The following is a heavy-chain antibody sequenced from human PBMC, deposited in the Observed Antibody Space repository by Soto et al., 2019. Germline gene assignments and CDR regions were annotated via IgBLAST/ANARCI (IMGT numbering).Heavy chain of an antibody. CDR2: IQPGDSDT. CDR1: GYSFTSYW. V-gene: IGHV5-51*01. CDR3: ARIHIVATIRLFDN. Sequence: PGESLKISCKGSGYSFTSYWIGWVRQMPGKGLEWMGIIQPGDSDTRYSPSFQGQVTFSADKSISTAYLQWSSLKASDTAMYYCARIHIVATIRLFDNWGQGTLVTVSS. J-gene: IGHJ4*02. D-gene: IGHD5-12*01.